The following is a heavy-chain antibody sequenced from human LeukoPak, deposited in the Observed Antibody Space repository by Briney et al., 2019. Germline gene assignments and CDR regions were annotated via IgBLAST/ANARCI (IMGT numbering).Heavy chain of an antibody. CDR1: GFTFSLHA. Sequence: GSLRLSCAASGFTFSLHAMAWVRQALGKGLEWVGSIDYSGDSYYNPSLKSRVTISVDTSKKQFSLKLSSVTAADTAVYYCARSYISGWFDPWGQGTLVTASS. V-gene: IGHV4-38-2*01. CDR2: IDYSGDS. CDR3: ARSYISGWFDP. D-gene: IGHD3-22*01. J-gene: IGHJ5*02.